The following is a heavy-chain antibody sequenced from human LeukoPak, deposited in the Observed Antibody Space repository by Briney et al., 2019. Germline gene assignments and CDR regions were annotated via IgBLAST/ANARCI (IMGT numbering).Heavy chain of an antibody. J-gene: IGHJ5*02. Sequence: PSETLSLTCTVSGGSISSYYWSWIRQPPGKGLEWIGYIYYSGSTNYNPSLESRVTILVDTSKNQFSLKLSSVTAADTAVYYCASRSMVRGVISGFDPWGQGTLVTVSS. CDR3: ASRSMVRGVISGFDP. CDR2: IYYSGST. CDR1: GGSISSYY. V-gene: IGHV4-59*01. D-gene: IGHD3-10*01.